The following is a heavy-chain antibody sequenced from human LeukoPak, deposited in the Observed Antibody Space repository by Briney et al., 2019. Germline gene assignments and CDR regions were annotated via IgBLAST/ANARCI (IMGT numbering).Heavy chain of an antibody. CDR3: TRDKTFAVVVAAAGVYFDY. CDR1: GFTFSNYG. J-gene: IGHJ4*02. D-gene: IGHD2-15*01. V-gene: IGHV3-30*19. CDR2: ISYDGRNK. Sequence: GGSLRLSCAASGFTFSNYGIHWVRQAPGKGLEWVAFISYDGRNKYYADSVKGRFTISRDNSMNTLYLQMNSLRTEDTAIYYCTRDKTFAVVVAAAGVYFDYWGQGTLVTVSS.